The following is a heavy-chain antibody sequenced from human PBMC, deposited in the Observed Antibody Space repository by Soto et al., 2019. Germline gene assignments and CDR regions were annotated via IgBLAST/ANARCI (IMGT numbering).Heavy chain of an antibody. CDR1: GYSISSGYY. D-gene: IGHD2-15*01. J-gene: IGHJ6*02. CDR3: ARGINYYYYGMDV. CDR2: IYHSGST. Sequence: PSETLSLTCAVSGYSISSGYYWGWIRQPPGKGLEWIGSIYHSGSTYYNPSLKSRVTISVDTSKNQFSLKLSSVTAADTAVYYCARGINYYYYGMDVWGQGTTVTVSS. V-gene: IGHV4-38-2*01.